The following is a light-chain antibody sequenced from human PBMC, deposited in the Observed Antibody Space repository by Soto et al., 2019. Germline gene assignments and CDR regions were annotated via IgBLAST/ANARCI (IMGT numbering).Light chain of an antibody. V-gene: IGKV3-15*01. CDR1: LSVSSD. CDR2: RAF. J-gene: IGKJ4*01. Sequence: EIVLTQSPGTLSLSPGERATLSCRASLSVSSDLAWYRQKPGQAPRLLIYRAFTRAPGIPARFSGSGFGTDFTLTISSLQSEDFAVYYCQQYNNWPLTFGGGTKVEIK. CDR3: QQYNNWPLT.